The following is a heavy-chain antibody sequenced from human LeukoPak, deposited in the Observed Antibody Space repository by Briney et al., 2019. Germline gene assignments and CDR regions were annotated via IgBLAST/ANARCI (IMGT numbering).Heavy chain of an antibody. Sequence: GGSLRLSCAASGFTFSSYWMHWVRQAPGKGLEWVSYISSSNSYIYYADSVKGRFTISRDNAKNSLYLQMNSLRAEDTAVYYCARVRSGWYEDYWGQGTLVTVSS. V-gene: IGHV3-21*01. CDR1: GFTFSSYW. CDR2: ISSSNSYI. CDR3: ARVRSGWYEDY. J-gene: IGHJ4*02. D-gene: IGHD6-19*01.